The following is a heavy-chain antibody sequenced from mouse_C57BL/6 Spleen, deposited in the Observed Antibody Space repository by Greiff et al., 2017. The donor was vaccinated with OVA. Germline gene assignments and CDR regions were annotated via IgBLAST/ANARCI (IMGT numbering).Heavy chain of an antibody. J-gene: IGHJ4*01. CDR3: ARDDGYYVYAMDY. CDR2: IYPSDSET. Sequence: QVHVKQPGAELVRPWSSVKLSCKASGYTFTSYWMDWVKQRPGQGLEWIGNIYPSDSETHYNQKFKDKATLTVDKSSSTAYMQLSSLTSEDSAVYYGARDDGYYVYAMDYWGQGTSVTVSS. CDR1: GYTFTSYW. V-gene: IGHV1-61*01. D-gene: IGHD2-3*01.